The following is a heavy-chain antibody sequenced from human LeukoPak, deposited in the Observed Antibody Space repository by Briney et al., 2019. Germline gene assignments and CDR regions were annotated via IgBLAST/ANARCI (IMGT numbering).Heavy chain of an antibody. CDR2: ISTSGSTI. CDR3: ASAGDVGTVDY. V-gene: IGHV3-11*04. J-gene: IGHJ4*02. D-gene: IGHD1-1*01. CDR1: GFTFSYYY. Sequence: GSLLLSCAASGFTFSYYYMSWIRPAPGKGLEWVSYISTSGSTIYYAGSVKGRFTVSRDNAKNSLYLQMSSLRAEDTAVYYCASAGDVGTVDYWGQGTLVTVSS.